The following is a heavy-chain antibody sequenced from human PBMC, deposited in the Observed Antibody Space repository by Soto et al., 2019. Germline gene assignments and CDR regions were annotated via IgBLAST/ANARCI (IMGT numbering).Heavy chain of an antibody. V-gene: IGHV3-33*01. D-gene: IGHD3-10*01. CDR1: GFTFSSYG. J-gene: IGHJ4*02. CDR2: IWYDGSNK. Sequence: QVRLVESGGGVVQPGRSLRLSCAASGFTFSSYGMHWVRQAPGKGLEWVAVIWYDGSNKYYADSVKGRFTISRDNSKNTLYLQMNSLRVEDTAGYYCARGDDSGRAEWGQGTLVTVSS. CDR3: ARGDDSGRAE.